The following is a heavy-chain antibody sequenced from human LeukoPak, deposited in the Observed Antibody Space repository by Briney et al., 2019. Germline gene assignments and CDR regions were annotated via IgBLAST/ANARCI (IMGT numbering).Heavy chain of an antibody. CDR3: AKDPEYSGSYLDY. CDR2: IRYDGSNK. Sequence: PGGSLRLSCAASGFTFSSYGMHWVRQAPGKVLEWVAFIRYDGSNKYYADSVKGRFTISRDNSKNTLYLQMNSLRAEDTAVYYCAKDPEYSGSYLDYWGQGTLVTVSS. J-gene: IGHJ4*02. CDR1: GFTFSSYG. V-gene: IGHV3-30*02. D-gene: IGHD1-26*01.